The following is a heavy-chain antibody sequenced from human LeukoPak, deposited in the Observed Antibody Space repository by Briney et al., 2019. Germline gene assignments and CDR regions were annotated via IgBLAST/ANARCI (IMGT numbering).Heavy chain of an antibody. CDR1: GGSISSYY. CDR2: IYYSGST. Sequence: KPSETLSLTCTVSGGSISSYYWSWIRQPPGKGLEWIGHIYYSGSTNYNPSLKSRVTISVDTSKSQFYLNLSSVTAADTAVYYCARNYDSSGYTAFGYWGRGTLVTVSS. D-gene: IGHD3-22*01. V-gene: IGHV4-59*01. CDR3: ARNYDSSGYTAFGY. J-gene: IGHJ4*02.